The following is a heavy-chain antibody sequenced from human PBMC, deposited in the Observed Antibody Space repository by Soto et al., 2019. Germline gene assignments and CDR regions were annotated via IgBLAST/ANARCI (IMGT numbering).Heavy chain of an antibody. V-gene: IGHV2-70*04. CDR3: ARIMAERYGMDV. D-gene: IGHD6-19*01. CDR2: IDWDDDK. CDR1: GFSLSTSGMR. Sequence: SGPTLVNPTQPLTLTCTFSGFSLSTSGMRVSWIRQPPGKALEWLARIDWDDDKFYSTSLKTRLTISTDTSKNQVVLTMTNMDPVDTATYYCARIMAERYGMDVWGQGTTVTVSS. J-gene: IGHJ6*02.